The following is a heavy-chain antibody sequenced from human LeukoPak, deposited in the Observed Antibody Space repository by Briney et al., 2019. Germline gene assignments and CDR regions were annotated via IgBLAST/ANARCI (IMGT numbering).Heavy chain of an antibody. CDR1: SGSINSYY. D-gene: IGHD3-3*01. Sequence: PSETLSLTCTVSSGSINSYYWGWVRQPPGKGLEWIGRIYTTGTTQYTPSLKSRVTMSIDTSTTQFSRTLSSMAAAATAVYYCGRQGYIAAHDFLDFWSQGTLV. V-gene: IGHV4-4*07. CDR3: GRQGYIAAHDFLDF. J-gene: IGHJ4*02. CDR2: IYTTGTT.